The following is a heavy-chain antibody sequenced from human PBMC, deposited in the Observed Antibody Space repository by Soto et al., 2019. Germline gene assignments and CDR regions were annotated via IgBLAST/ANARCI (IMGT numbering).Heavy chain of an antibody. V-gene: IGHV3-74*01. Sequence: EVHLVESGGGLVQPGGSLRLSCAASGFTFSSYWMHWVRQAPGKGLVWVSRISPDGSSTTYADSVKGRFTISRDNAKSTLYLQMNSLRAEDTAVYYCATLASVPLERYDYWGQGTLVTVSS. CDR3: ATLASVPLERYDY. J-gene: IGHJ4*02. D-gene: IGHD1-1*01. CDR1: GFTFSSYW. CDR2: ISPDGSST.